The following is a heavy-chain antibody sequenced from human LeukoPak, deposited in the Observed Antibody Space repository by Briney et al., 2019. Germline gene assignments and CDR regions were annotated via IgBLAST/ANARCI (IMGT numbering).Heavy chain of an antibody. J-gene: IGHJ4*02. Sequence: PSETLSLTCAVYGGSFSGYYWSWIRQPPGKGLEWIGEINHSGSTNYNPSLKSRVTISVDTSKNQFSLKLSPVTAADTAVYYCARATVTTVGFDYWGQGTLVTVSS. CDR2: INHSGST. CDR3: ARATVTTVGFDY. CDR1: GGSFSGYY. V-gene: IGHV4-34*01. D-gene: IGHD4-17*01.